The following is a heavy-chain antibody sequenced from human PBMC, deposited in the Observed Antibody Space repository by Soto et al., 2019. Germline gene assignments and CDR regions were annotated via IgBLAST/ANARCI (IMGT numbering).Heavy chain of an antibody. CDR1: GYTLTSYY. D-gene: IGHD2-15*01. CDR2: INPSGGST. Sequence: ASVKVSCKASGYTLTSYYMHWVRQAPGQGLEWMGIINPSGGSTSYAQKFQGRVTMTRDTSTSTVYMELSSLRSEDTAVYYCARDSDSGDIVVVVAVPSAFDIWGQGTMVTVSS. CDR3: ARDSDSGDIVVVVAVPSAFDI. V-gene: IGHV1-46*01. J-gene: IGHJ3*02.